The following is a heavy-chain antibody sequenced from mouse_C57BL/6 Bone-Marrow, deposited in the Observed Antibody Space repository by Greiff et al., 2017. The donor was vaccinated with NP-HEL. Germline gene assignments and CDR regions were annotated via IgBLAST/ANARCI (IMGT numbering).Heavy chain of an antibody. CDR1: GFNIKDDY. J-gene: IGHJ4*01. Sequence: VHVKQSGAELVRPGASVKLSCTASGFNIKDDYMHWVKQRPEQGLEWIGWIDPENGDTEYASKFQGKATITADTSSNTAYLQLSRLTSEDTAVYYCTTAYYAMDYWGQGTSVTVSS. CDR2: IDPENGDT. V-gene: IGHV14-4*01. CDR3: TTAYYAMDY.